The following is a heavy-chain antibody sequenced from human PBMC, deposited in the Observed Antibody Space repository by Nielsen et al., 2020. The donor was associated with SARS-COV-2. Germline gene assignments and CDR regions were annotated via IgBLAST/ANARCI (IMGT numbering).Heavy chain of an antibody. Sequence: ASVKVSCKTSGYTFIDYPIHWVRQAPGQGLQWLGRINPQGGATNYGLGFQARVTITSDTATKTVYMELSGLTSDDTAVYYCAKDLGRGLADDWFDPWGQGTLVTVSS. CDR3: AKDLGRGLADDWFDP. V-gene: IGHV1-2*06. CDR2: INPQGGAT. D-gene: IGHD3/OR15-3a*01. J-gene: IGHJ5*02. CDR1: GYTFIDYP.